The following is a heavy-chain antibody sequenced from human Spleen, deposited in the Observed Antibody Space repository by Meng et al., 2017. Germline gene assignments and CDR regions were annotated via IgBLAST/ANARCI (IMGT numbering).Heavy chain of an antibody. D-gene: IGHD3-22*01. CDR2: IYYSGST. V-gene: IGHV4-59*01. CDR3: ARDYSSGYDYFDY. J-gene: IGHJ4*02. Sequence: SETLSLTCTVSGGSISSYYWSWIRQPPGKGLEWIGYIYYSGSTNYNPSLKSRVTISVDTSKNQFSLKLSSVTAADTGVYYCARDYSSGYDYFDYWGQGRLVTVSS. CDR1: GGSISSYY.